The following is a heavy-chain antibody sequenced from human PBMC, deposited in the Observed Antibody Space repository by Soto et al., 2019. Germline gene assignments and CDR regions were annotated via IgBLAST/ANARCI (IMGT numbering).Heavy chain of an antibody. CDR3: AHSTGYSSSLFDS. Sequence: SGPKLVEHREALTHPCTFSPFSLSTKGVGVGSIRQPPGKALEWLALIYWDDDKRYSPSLKSRLTITKDTSKNQVVLTMTNMDPVDTATYYCAHSTGYSSSLFDSGGQGTLVTSPQ. D-gene: IGHD6-13*01. CDR2: IYWDDDK. CDR1: PFSLSTKGVG. J-gene: IGHJ4*02. V-gene: IGHV2-5*02.